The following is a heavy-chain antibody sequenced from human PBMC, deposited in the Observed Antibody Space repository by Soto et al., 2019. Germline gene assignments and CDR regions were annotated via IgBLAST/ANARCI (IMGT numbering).Heavy chain of an antibody. CDR3: ASQHYYDSSGYYVVY. CDR2: IHYSGST. CDR1: GGSISSNGDY. V-gene: IGHV4-39*01. D-gene: IGHD3-22*01. J-gene: IGHJ4*02. Sequence: PSETLSLTCTVSGGSISSNGDYWGWIRQPPGKGLEWIGNIHYSGSTYYDSSLKSRVTISVDTSKNQFSLKLSSVTAADTAVYYCASQHYYDSSGYYVVYWGQGTLVTVSS.